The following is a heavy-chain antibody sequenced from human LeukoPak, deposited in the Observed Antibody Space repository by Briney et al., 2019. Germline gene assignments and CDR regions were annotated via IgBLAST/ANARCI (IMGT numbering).Heavy chain of an antibody. Sequence: ASVKVSCKASGYTFTGYYMHWVRQAPGQGLEWMGRINPNSGGTNYAQKFQGRVTMTRDTSISTAYMELSRLRSDDTAVYYCARVSYYDFWSGYYTRDRPYYGMDVWGQGTTVTVSS. CDR2: INPNSGGT. J-gene: IGHJ6*02. V-gene: IGHV1-2*06. CDR1: GYTFTGYY. CDR3: ARVSYYDFWSGYYTRDRPYYGMDV. D-gene: IGHD3-3*01.